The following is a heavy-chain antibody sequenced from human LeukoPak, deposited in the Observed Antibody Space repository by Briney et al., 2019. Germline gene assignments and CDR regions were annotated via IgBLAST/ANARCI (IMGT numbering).Heavy chain of an antibody. D-gene: IGHD5-12*01. Sequence: SVKVSCKASGGTFSSYAISWVRQAPGQGLEWMGGIIPIFGTANYAQKFQGRVTITADESTSTAYMELSSLRSEDTAVYYCARTSRGGYSGYDPNFDYWGQGTLVTASS. CDR3: ARTSRGGYSGYDPNFDY. J-gene: IGHJ4*02. V-gene: IGHV1-69*13. CDR1: GGTFSSYA. CDR2: IIPIFGTA.